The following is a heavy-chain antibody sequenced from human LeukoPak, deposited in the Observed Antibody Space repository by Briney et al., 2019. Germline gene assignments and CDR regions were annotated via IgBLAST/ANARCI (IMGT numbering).Heavy chain of an antibody. D-gene: IGHD4-17*01. CDR3: ARTYGDYEGSEFDY. V-gene: IGHV1-18*01. CDR2: ISAYNGNT. J-gene: IGHJ4*02. Sequence: ASVTVSCKASGYTFTSYGISWVRQAPGQGLEWMGWISAYNGNTNYAQKLQGRVTMTTDTSTSTAYMELRSLRSDDTAVYYCARTYGDYEGSEFDYWGQGTLVTVPS. CDR1: GYTFTSYG.